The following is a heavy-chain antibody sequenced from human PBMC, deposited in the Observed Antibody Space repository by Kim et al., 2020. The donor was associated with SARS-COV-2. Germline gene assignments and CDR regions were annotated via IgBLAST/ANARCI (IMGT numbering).Heavy chain of an antibody. CDR1: GFSFSNYS. CDR3: ATERGDNAFDI. CDR2: VSSGESRF. J-gene: IGHJ3*02. V-gene: IGHV3-30*14. Sequence: GGSLRLSCAASGFSFSNYSLHWVRQAPGKGLERVAFVSSGESRFFYANSAKVRFSISRDNSKNTLYLQMNSLRHEDTALYYWATERGDNAFDIWGQGTLV.